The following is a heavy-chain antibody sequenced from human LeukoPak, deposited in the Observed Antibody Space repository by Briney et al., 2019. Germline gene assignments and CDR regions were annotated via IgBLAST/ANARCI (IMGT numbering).Heavy chain of an antibody. CDR3: ARDLGGSGSSPDQYFGMDV. Sequence: GGSLRLSCVASGFTLSHYSMHWVRQAPGKGLEWVAVISYDESYKYYADSVKGRFTISRDKSNITLLLQMNSPGPEDTAVYSCARDLGGSGSSPDQYFGMDVWGQGTTVTVSS. CDR1: GFTLSHYS. J-gene: IGHJ6*02. V-gene: IGHV3-30*03. CDR2: ISYDESYK. D-gene: IGHD2-15*01.